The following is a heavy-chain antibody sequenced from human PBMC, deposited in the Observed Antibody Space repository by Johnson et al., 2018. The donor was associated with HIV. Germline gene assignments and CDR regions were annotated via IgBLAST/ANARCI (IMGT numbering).Heavy chain of an antibody. Sequence: QMQLVESGGGVVQPGRSLRLSCAASGFTFSSYAMHWVRQAPGKGLEWVAVISYDGSNKYYADSVKGRFTISRDNARRSVYLQMDSLRADDTAVYYCARDNDDVFDIWGQGTMVTVSS. CDR1: GFTFSSYA. CDR3: ARDNDDVFDI. D-gene: IGHD1-1*01. CDR2: ISYDGSNK. J-gene: IGHJ3*02. V-gene: IGHV3-30*04.